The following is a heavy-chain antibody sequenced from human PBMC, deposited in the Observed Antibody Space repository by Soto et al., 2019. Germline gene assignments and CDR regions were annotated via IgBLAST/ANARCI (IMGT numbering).Heavy chain of an antibody. CDR3: AADTVRYYHYGMDG. CDR2: IVVGSGNT. Sequence: SVKVSCKASGFTFTSSAVQWVRQARGQRLEWIGWIVVGSGNTNYAQKFQERVTITRDMSTSTAYMELSSLRSEDTAVYYCAADTVRYYHYGMDGWGPGTTVTLSS. CDR1: GFTFTSSA. J-gene: IGHJ6*02. V-gene: IGHV1-58*01. D-gene: IGHD4-4*01.